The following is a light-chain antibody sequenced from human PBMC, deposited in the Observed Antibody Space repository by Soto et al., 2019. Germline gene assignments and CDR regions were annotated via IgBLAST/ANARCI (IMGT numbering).Light chain of an antibody. CDR1: QSISRG. Sequence: DIQMTQSPSTLSASVGDRVTITCRASQSISRGLAWYQQRPGKAPNLLIYDVSILEGGVPSRFSGSASGTEFTLIISSLQPEDSETYYCQQYSDLQWKFGKGTKVDI. CDR2: DVS. J-gene: IGKJ1*01. V-gene: IGKV1-5*01. CDR3: QQYSDLQWK.